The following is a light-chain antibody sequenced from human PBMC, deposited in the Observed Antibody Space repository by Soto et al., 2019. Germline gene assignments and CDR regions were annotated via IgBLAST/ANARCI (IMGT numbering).Light chain of an antibody. J-gene: IGLJ3*02. V-gene: IGLV1-40*01. Sequence: QAVLTQPPSVSGAPGQRVTIPCTGNSSNLGTGYDVNWYQQLPQTAPKLLIYGNINRPSGVPDRFSGSKSGTSASLAITGIQAEDEADYFCQSYDSSLVAWVFGGGTKLTVL. CDR1: SSNLGTGYD. CDR2: GNI. CDR3: QSYDSSLVAWV.